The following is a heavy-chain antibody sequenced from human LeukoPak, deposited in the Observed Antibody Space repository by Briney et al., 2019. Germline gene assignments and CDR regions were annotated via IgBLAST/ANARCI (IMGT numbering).Heavy chain of an antibody. CDR1: GGSIRSGRDH. Sequence: PSETLSLTCSVSGGSIRSGRDHWAWVRQPPGRGLEFIGSLDESGRPYYNAPLKSRVTISDDSSGKPFTLNLSSVTAAATAVYFCARDLGGYPFFIDVRGRGPTVIVSS. J-gene: IGHJ6*03. D-gene: IGHD2-15*01. CDR3: ARDLGGYPFFIDV. V-gene: IGHV4-39*06. CDR2: LDESGRP.